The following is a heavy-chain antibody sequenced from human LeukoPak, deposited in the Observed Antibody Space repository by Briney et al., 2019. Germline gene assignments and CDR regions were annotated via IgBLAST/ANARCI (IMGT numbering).Heavy chain of an antibody. J-gene: IGHJ4*02. CDR2: LSKSGNT. CDR1: GGSISSYY. D-gene: IGHD3-16*01. V-gene: IGHV4-59*08. CDR3: ARRAINSVMFDY. Sequence: SETLSLTCTVSGGSISSYYWSWIRLPPGKGLEWIGYLSKSGNTNYSPSLKSRVTIFGDTSKNQFSLKLSSATAADTAVYFCARRAINSVMFDYWGQGTLVTVSS.